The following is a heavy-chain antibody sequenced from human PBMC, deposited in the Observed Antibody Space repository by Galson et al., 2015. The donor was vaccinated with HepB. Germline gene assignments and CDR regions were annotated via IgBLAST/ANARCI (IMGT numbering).Heavy chain of an antibody. J-gene: IGHJ4*02. CDR2: INQDGSEK. CDR3: ARRMRS. CDR1: GFILSTYW. D-gene: IGHD5-24*01. Sequence: SLRLSCAASGFILSTYWMTWVRQAPGKGLQWVASINQDGSEKSYVDSVKGRFTISRDNAKNSVSLHMNSLRVEDTAIYYCARRMRSGAQGTLVTVSS. V-gene: IGHV3-7*01.